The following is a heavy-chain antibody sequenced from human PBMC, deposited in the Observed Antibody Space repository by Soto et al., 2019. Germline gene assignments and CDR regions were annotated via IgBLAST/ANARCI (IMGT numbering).Heavy chain of an antibody. CDR1: AFTVSNVF. CDR2: ISSNDRT. J-gene: IGHJ4*02. V-gene: IGHV3-66*01. Sequence: PGGSLRLSWAASAFTVSNVFMTWIRQAPGKGLEWVSTISSNDRTYYADSVKGRFTISRDNSMNTLYLDMNSLRVGDTAVYHCARDILGGSYDFCHGGRGTLVTVSS. CDR3: ARDILGGSYDFCH. D-gene: IGHD3-3*01.